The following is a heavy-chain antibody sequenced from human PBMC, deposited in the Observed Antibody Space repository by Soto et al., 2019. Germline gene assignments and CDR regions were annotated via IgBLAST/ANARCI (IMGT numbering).Heavy chain of an antibody. CDR1: GGSFSGYY. D-gene: IGHD6-19*01. CDR3: ARDSSSSGWNWFDP. CDR2: INHSGST. V-gene: IGHV4-34*01. J-gene: IGHJ5*02. Sequence: PSETLSLTCAVYGGSFSGYYWSWIRQPPGKGLEWIGEINHSGSTNYNPSLKSRVTISVDTSKNQFSLKLSSVTAADTAVYYCARDSSSSGWNWFDPWGQGTLVTVSS.